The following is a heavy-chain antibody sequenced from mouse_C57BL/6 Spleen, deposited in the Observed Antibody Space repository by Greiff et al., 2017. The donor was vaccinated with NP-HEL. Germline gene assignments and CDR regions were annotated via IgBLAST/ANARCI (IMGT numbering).Heavy chain of an antibody. CDR2: IYPGDGST. J-gene: IGHJ2*01. Sequence: VQLQQSGPELVKPGASVKLSCKASGYTFTSYDINWVKQRPGQGLEWIGWIYPGDGSTKYTETFKGKATLTVDTSSSTAYMELHSLTSEDSAVYFCAASPFITAVVVDYWGQGTTLTVAS. D-gene: IGHD1-1*01. CDR3: AASPFITAVVVDY. CDR1: GYTFTSYD. V-gene: IGHV1-85*01.